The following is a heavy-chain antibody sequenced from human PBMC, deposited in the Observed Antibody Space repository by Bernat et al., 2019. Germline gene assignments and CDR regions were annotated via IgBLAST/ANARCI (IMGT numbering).Heavy chain of an antibody. CDR3: ARTSPEYYFDY. CDR1: GGSISSSNW. V-gene: IGHV4-4*02. CDR2: IYYSGST. Sequence: QVQLQESGPGLVKPSGTLSLTCAVSGGSISSSNWWSWVRQPPGKGLEWIGYIYYSGSTYYNPSLKSRVTMSVDTSKNQFSLKLSSVTAVDTAVYYCARTSPEYYFDYWGQGTLVTVSS. J-gene: IGHJ4*02.